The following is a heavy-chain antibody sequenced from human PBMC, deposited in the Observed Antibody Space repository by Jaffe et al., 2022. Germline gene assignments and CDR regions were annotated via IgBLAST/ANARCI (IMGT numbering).Heavy chain of an antibody. CDR3: ARVVVVAAMSFDP. CDR2: IYYSGST. V-gene: IGHV4-59*01. CDR1: GGSISSYY. D-gene: IGHD2-15*01. Sequence: QVQLQESGPGLVKPSETLSLTCTVSGGSISSYYWSWIRQPPGKGLEWIGYIYYSGSTNYNPSLKSRVTISVDTSKNQFSLKLSSVTAADTAVYYCARVVVVAAMSFDPWGQGTLVTVSS. J-gene: IGHJ5*02.